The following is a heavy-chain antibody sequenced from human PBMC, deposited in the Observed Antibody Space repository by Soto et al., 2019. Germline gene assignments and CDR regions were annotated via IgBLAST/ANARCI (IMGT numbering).Heavy chain of an antibody. J-gene: IGHJ4*02. D-gene: IGHD5-18*01. CDR2: IWYDGSNK. Sequence: QVQLVESGGGVVQPGRSLRLSCAASGFTFSSYGMHWVRQAPGKGLEWVAVIWYDGSNKYYADSVKGRFTISRDNSKNTLYLQMNSLRAEDTAVYYCARAPKVDTAMALGALWGQGTLVTVSS. V-gene: IGHV3-33*01. CDR1: GFTFSSYG. CDR3: ARAPKVDTAMALGAL.